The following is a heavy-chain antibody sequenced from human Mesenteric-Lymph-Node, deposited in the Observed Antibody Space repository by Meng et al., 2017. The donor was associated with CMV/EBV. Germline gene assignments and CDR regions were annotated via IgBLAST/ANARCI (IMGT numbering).Heavy chain of an antibody. Sequence: LRTSGVGVGWIRQPPGKALEWLALIYWDDDKRYSPSLKSRLTITKDTSKNQVVLTMTNMDPVDTATYYCARQPVEYYYGSGSFHFDYWGQGTLVTVSS. D-gene: IGHD3-10*01. CDR1: LRTSGVG. CDR2: IYWDDDK. V-gene: IGHV2-5*02. CDR3: ARQPVEYYYGSGSFHFDY. J-gene: IGHJ4*02.